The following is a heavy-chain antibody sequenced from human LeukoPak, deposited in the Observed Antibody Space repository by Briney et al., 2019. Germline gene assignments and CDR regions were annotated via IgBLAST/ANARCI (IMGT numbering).Heavy chain of an antibody. D-gene: IGHD1-14*01. V-gene: IGHV4-30-4*01. CDR2: IYYSGST. J-gene: IGHJ6*02. CDR1: GGSISSGDYY. CDR3: AREGSLGRNQDYYYYGMDV. Sequence: SETLSLTCTVSGGSISSGDYYWSWIRQPPGKGLEWIGCIYYSGSTYYNPSLKSRVTISVDTSKNQFSLKLSSVTAADTAVYYCAREGSLGRNQDYYYYGMDVWGQGTTVTVSS.